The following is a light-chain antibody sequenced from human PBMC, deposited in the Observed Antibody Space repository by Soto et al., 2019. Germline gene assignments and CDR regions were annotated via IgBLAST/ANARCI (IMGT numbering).Light chain of an antibody. CDR1: SSDVGGYNY. Sequence: QSALTRPASVSGSPGQSITISCTGTSSDVGGYNYVSWYQQHPGKAPKLMIYEVSNRPSGVSNRFSGSKSGNTASLTISGFQAEDAAYYYLSSYTSSSTYVFGPGTKLTVL. V-gene: IGLV2-14*01. CDR3: SSYTSSSTYV. CDR2: EVS. J-gene: IGLJ1*01.